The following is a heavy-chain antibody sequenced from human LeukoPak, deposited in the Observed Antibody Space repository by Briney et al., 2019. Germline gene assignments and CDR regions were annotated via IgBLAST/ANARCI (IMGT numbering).Heavy chain of an antibody. Sequence: SETLSLTCAVYGGSFSGNYWSWIRQPPGKGLEWIGEINQSGSTNYNPSLKSRVTISVDTSKNQFSLKLSSVTAADSAVYYCARESGSYPFDYWGQGTLVTVSS. CDR2: INQSGST. CDR3: ARESGSYPFDY. CDR1: GGSFSGNY. V-gene: IGHV4-34*01. D-gene: IGHD1-26*01. J-gene: IGHJ4*02.